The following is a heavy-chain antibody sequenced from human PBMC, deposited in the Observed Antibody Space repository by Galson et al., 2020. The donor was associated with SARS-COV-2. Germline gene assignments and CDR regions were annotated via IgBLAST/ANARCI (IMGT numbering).Heavy chain of an antibody. CDR2: INHSGSS. CDR1: GGSFSSYS. V-gene: IGHV4-34*01. J-gene: IGHJ6*02. Sequence: SETLSLTCTVYGGSFSSYSWTWIRQPPGKGLEWIGEINHSGSSNYNPSLKSRVPMSVDTSKNQFSLKLSSVTAADTGVSYCATRNELVWFGQLLLSNANYGMDVWGQGTTVTVSS. D-gene: IGHD3-10*01. CDR3: ATRNELVWFGQLLLSNANYGMDV.